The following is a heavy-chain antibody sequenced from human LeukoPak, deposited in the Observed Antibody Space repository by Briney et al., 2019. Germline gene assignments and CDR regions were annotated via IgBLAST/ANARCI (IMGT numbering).Heavy chain of an antibody. Sequence: SETLSLTCTVSGGSISYYYWSWIRQSPGKGLEWIGYIYYSGITNYNPSLKSRVTISVDTSKNQFSLQLRSVTAADMAVYYCAREDPQTTVPEGMDVWGQGTTVTVSS. D-gene: IGHD4-17*01. CDR1: GGSISYYY. CDR3: AREDPQTTVPEGMDV. V-gene: IGHV4-59*01. CDR2: IYYSGIT. J-gene: IGHJ6*02.